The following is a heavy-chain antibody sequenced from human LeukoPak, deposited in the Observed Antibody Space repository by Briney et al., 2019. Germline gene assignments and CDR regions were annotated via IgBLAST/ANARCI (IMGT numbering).Heavy chain of an antibody. D-gene: IGHD3-10*01. CDR3: ARAYRPPPRITMVRGVPALDY. CDR2: INPNSGGT. J-gene: IGHJ4*02. CDR1: GYTFIGYY. Sequence: ASVKVSCKASGYTFIGYYLHWVRQAPGQGLEWMGWINPNSGGTNYAQKLQGRVTMTTDTSTSTAYMELRSLRSDDTAVYYCARAYRPPPRITMVRGVPALDYWGQGTLVTVSS. V-gene: IGHV1-2*02.